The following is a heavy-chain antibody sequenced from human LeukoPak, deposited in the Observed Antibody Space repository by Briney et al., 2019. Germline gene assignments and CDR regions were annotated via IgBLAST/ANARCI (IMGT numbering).Heavy chain of an antibody. CDR3: ARELFGSGSCPDY. Sequence: GGSLRLSCTAPGFTFSSYAIHWIRQVPGKGLEWVALVWHDGSNRYYADSVKGRFTISRDNSKNTVYLQMNSLRAEDTAVYYCARELFGSGSCPDYWGQGTPVTVSS. D-gene: IGHD3-10*01. CDR1: GFTFSSYA. CDR2: VWHDGSNR. J-gene: IGHJ4*02. V-gene: IGHV3-33*01.